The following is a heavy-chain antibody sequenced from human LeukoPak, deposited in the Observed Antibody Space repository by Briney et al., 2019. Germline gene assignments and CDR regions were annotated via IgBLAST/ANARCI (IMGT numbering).Heavy chain of an antibody. CDR3: ARPAVGAVFDY. J-gene: IGHJ4*02. CDR1: GFTFISTW. V-gene: IGHV3-7*04. CDR2: INLDGSET. Sequence: PRGCLRLAFSTAGFTFISTWVNSVRQARGNGLEWEANINLDGSETYYVACVKGRFTIYRANAKNSLYLQINSLRAEDTAVYYCARPAVGAVFDYWGQGILVTVSS. D-gene: IGHD1-26*01.